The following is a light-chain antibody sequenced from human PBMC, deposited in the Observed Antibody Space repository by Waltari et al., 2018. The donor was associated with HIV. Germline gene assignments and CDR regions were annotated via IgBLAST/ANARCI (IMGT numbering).Light chain of an antibody. J-gene: IGLJ1*01. Sequence: QSPLTPPASVSGSPGQSITISCPGTSSAVGSYNLLSWYQQHPGKAPKLMIYEFRKRPSGVSNRFSGSKSGNTASLIISGLQADDEADYYCCSYADTSTYVFGTGTKVTVL. V-gene: IGLV2-23*02. CDR2: EFR. CDR3: CSYADTSTYV. CDR1: SSAVGSYNL.